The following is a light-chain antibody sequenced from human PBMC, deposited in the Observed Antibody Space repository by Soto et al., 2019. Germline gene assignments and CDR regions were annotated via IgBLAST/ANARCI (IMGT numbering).Light chain of an antibody. V-gene: IGKV3-11*01. Sequence: EVVMTQSPATLSVSPGERVTFSCRASQSVTTNLAWYQHKPNQAPGLLIYDASNRATGIPARFSGSGSGTDFTLTISSLEPEDFAVYYCQQRSNWPPTFGQGTKVDIK. J-gene: IGKJ1*01. CDR3: QQRSNWPPT. CDR2: DAS. CDR1: QSVTTN.